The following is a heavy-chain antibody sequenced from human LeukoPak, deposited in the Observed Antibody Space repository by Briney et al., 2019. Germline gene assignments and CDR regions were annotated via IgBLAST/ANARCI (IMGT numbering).Heavy chain of an antibody. Sequence: GGSLRLSCAASAFTLSSYNMNWVRQAPGKGPEWVSYISSSSSTIYYADSVRGRFTISRDNAKNSLYLQMNSLRAEDTAVYYCARGTGPPTWYFDLWGRGTLVTVSS. CDR1: AFTLSSYN. CDR3: ARGTGPPTWYFDL. CDR2: ISSSSSTI. V-gene: IGHV3-48*01. J-gene: IGHJ2*01. D-gene: IGHD2-8*02.